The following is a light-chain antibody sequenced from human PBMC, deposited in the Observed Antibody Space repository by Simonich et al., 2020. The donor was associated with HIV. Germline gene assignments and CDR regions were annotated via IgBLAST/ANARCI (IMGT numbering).Light chain of an antibody. CDR1: QSVLSSSNNKNY. J-gene: IGKJ1*01. CDR2: WAS. V-gene: IGKV4-1*01. Sequence: DIVMTQSPDSLAVSLGERATINCKSRQSVLSSSNNKNYLAWYQQKPGQPPKLRIYWASTRKSGVPDRLSGSGSGTDFSLTISTLQAEDVAVYYCQQYYSTPWTFGQGTKVEIK. CDR3: QQYYSTPWT.